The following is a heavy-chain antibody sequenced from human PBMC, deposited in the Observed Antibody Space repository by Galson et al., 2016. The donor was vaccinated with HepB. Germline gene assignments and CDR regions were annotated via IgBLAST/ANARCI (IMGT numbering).Heavy chain of an antibody. D-gene: IGHD1-7*01. CDR2: ISSSSSYI. Sequence: SLRLSCAASGFTFSSYSMNWVRQAPGKGLEWVSSISSSSSYIYYADSVKGRFTISRDNAKNSRYLQMNSLRAGDTAVYYCARHRAGNWNYIYYYGMDVWGKGTTVTVSS. CDR1: GFTFSSYS. CDR3: ARHRAGNWNYIYYYGMDV. V-gene: IGHV3-21*01. J-gene: IGHJ6*04.